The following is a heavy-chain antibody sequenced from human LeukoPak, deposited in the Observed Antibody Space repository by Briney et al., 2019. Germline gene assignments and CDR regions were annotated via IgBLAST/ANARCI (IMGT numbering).Heavy chain of an antibody. D-gene: IGHD5-12*01. CDR1: GGSISSGGYY. Sequence: SQTLSLTCTVSGGSISSGGYYWSWIRQHPGKGLEWIGYIYYSGSTYYNPSLKSRVTISVDTSKNQFSLKLSSVTAADTAVYYCARDNSGYDSYPGGWFDPWGQGTLVTVSS. V-gene: IGHV4-31*03. CDR2: IYYSGST. CDR3: ARDNSGYDSYPGGWFDP. J-gene: IGHJ5*02.